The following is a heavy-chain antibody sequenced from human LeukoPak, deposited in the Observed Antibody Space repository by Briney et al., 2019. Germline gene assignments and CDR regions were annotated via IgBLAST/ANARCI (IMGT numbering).Heavy chain of an antibody. Sequence: ASVKVSCKASGYTFTSYYMHWVRQAPGQGLEWMGIINPSGGSTSYAQKFQGRVTMTRDTSTSTVYMELSSLRSEDTAVYYCARGDIVVVPAAAQHWGYYYYGMDVWGQGTTVTVSS. CDR3: ARGDIVVVPAAAQHWGYYYYGMDV. J-gene: IGHJ6*02. V-gene: IGHV1-46*01. D-gene: IGHD2-2*01. CDR1: GYTFTSYY. CDR2: INPSGGST.